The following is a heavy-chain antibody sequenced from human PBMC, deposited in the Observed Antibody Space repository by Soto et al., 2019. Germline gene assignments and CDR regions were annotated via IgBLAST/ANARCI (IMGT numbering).Heavy chain of an antibody. CDR2: ISGSTSGT. Sequence: EVQLLESGGGLVQPGGSLRLSCAASGFAFSSYAMSWVRQAPAKGLEWVSSISGSTSGTYYADAVKGRFTISKDNSNTTQYLQMNSLSAEDTAVNYCAEDRGFIGPFDYGGQGALVTVSS. V-gene: IGHV3-23*01. CDR3: AEDRGFIGPFDY. CDR1: GFAFSSYA. D-gene: IGHD3-16*02. J-gene: IGHJ4*02.